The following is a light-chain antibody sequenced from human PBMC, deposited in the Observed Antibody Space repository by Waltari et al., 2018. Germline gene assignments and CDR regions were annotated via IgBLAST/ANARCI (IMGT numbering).Light chain of an antibody. V-gene: IGLV1-44*01. CDR1: SSHTGRNT. Sequence: QYVLTQPPSASGTPGPRVAISCSGSSSHTGRNTLTWYQQLPGTAPKLLIYFTDQRPSGFPDRFSGSKSGTSASLAISGLRSEDEADYYCAAWDDSLNGVGFGGGTKLTVL. J-gene: IGLJ2*01. CDR3: AAWDDSLNGVG. CDR2: FTD.